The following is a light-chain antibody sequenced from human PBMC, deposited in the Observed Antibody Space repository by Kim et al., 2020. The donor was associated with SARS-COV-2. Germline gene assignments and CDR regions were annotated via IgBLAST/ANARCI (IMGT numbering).Light chain of an antibody. V-gene: IGLV3-1*01. J-gene: IGLJ2*01. Sequence: VSPGQTATITCSGDKLGDKYACWYQQRPGQSPVLIIYQDKQRPSGIPERFSGSNSGNTATLTISGTQAMDEADYYCQAWDSSTVVFGGGTQLTVL. CDR2: QDK. CDR1: KLGDKY. CDR3: QAWDSSTVV.